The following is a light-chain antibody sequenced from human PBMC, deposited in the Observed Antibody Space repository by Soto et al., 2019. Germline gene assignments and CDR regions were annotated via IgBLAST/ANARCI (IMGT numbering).Light chain of an antibody. J-gene: IGKJ2*01. CDR3: QQSYSTPT. V-gene: IGKV1-39*01. Sequence: DIQMTQSPSSLSASVGDRVTITCRASQSISSYLNWYQQKPGKAPKLLIYAASSSQSGVPSRFSGCGSGTDFTLTISSLQPEDFATYYCQQSYSTPTFGQATKLEIK. CDR2: AAS. CDR1: QSISSY.